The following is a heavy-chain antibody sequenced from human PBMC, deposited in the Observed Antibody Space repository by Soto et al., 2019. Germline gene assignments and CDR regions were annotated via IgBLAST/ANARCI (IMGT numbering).Heavy chain of an antibody. V-gene: IGHV3-74*01. J-gene: IGHJ4*02. D-gene: IGHD6-13*01. CDR2: MNSDGSSI. Sequence: GGSLRLSCAASGFTFSSYWMHWVRQAPGKGLVWVSRMNSDGSSITYADSVKGRFTISRDSAKNTMYLQVHSLRAEDTAVYYCAREIATNGLYYFDYWGQGTLVTVSS. CDR3: AREIATNGLYYFDY. CDR1: GFTFSSYW.